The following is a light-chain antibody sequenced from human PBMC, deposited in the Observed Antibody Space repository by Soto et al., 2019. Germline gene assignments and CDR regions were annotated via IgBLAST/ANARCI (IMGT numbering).Light chain of an antibody. CDR1: QSVSSSY. CDR3: QQYGSPPPYI. J-gene: IGKJ2*01. V-gene: IGKV3-20*01. Sequence: EIVLTQSPGTLSLSPGERATLSCRASQSVSSSYLAWYQQKPGQAPRLLIYGASSRATGIPDRFSGSGSGTASTLTISRLEPEDLAVYYCQQYGSPPPYIFGQGTKLEIK. CDR2: GAS.